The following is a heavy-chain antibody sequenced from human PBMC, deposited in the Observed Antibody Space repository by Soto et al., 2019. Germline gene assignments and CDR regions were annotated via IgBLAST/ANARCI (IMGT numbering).Heavy chain of an antibody. Sequence: ASVKVSCKASGYTCTGYYMHWVRQAPGQGLEWMGWVNPNSGGTNYAQKFQGWVTMTRDTSISTAYMELSRRRSDDKAVYYCAREGKGEKNWIPYNYGLDVWGKGNRVTVSS. J-gene: IGHJ6*04. V-gene: IGHV1-2*04. D-gene: IGHD1-1*01. CDR1: GYTCTGYY. CDR3: AREGKGEKNWIPYNYGLDV. CDR2: VNPNSGGT.